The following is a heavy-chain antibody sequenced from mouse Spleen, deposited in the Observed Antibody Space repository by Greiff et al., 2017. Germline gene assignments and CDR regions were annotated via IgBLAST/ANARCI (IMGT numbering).Heavy chain of an antibody. D-gene: IGHD2-10*02. J-gene: IGHJ4*01. Sequence: EVKVEESEGGLVQPGSSMKLSCTASGFTFSDYYMAWVRQVPEKGLEWVANINYDGSSTYYLDSLKSRFIISRDNAKNILYLQMSSLKSEDTATYYCAREYGNYDYAMDYWGQGTSVTVSS. V-gene: IGHV5-16*01. CDR1: GFTFSDYY. CDR2: INYDGSST. CDR3: AREYGNYDYAMDY.